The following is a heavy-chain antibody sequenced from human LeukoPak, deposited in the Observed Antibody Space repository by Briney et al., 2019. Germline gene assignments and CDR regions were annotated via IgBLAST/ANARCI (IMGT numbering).Heavy chain of an antibody. J-gene: IGHJ3*02. D-gene: IGHD2-2*01. V-gene: IGHV1-18*01. CDR2: ISTYNGNT. Sequence: GASVKVSCKASGYTFTGYGISWVRQAPGQGPEWMGWISTYNGNTNYAQKFQDRVTMTTDTSTSTAYMGLRSLRSDDTAVYYCARRGDIVVLPGAKIYAFDSWGQGTMVTVSS. CDR1: GYTFTGYG. CDR3: ARRGDIVVLPGAKIYAFDS.